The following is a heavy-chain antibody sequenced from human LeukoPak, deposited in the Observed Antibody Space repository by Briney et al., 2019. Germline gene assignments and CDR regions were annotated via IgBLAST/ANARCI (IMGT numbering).Heavy chain of an antibody. J-gene: IGHJ4*02. CDR1: GFTFNTYS. D-gene: IGHD2-8*02. Sequence: GGSLRLSCAASGFTFNTYSMNWIRQAQGNGLEWVSYIAHHGSNKYYADSVKGRFTISRDNSKRTLYLQMNSLRADDTAVYYCAKDGSWSCTDWGQGTLVTVSS. CDR3: AKDGSWSCTD. CDR2: IAHHGSNK. V-gene: IGHV3-30*02.